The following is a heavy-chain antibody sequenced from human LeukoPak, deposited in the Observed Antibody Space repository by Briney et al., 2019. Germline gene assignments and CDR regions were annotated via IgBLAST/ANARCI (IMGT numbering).Heavy chain of an antibody. CDR3: VRASGSFDY. CDR1: GFTFSSYG. Sequence: GRSLRLSCAASGFTFSSYGMHWVRQAPGKGLEWVAVIWYDGSNKYYADSVKGRFTISRDNSKKTLYLQMNSLRVEDTAVYYCVRASGSFDYWGQGTLVTVSS. V-gene: IGHV3-33*01. D-gene: IGHD3-10*01. CDR2: IWYDGSNK. J-gene: IGHJ4*02.